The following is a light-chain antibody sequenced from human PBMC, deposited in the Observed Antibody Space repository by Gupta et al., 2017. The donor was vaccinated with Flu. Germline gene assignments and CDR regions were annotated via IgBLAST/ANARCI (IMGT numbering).Light chain of an antibody. CDR2: RDS. J-gene: IGLJ3*02. CDR1: RSNIGSSY. V-gene: IGLV1-47*01. CDR3: ATWEDSMSVQWV. Sequence: QSVLTQPPSASGTPGPRVTISCSGGRSNIGSSYVHWYQQLPGTAPKLLIYRDSHRPPGVPDRFSGAKSETSASLAISGLQAEDEGDYDCATWEDSMSVQWVLGGGTKLTVL.